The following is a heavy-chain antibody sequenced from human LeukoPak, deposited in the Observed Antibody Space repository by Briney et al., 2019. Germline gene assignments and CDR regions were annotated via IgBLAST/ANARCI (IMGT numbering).Heavy chain of an antibody. D-gene: IGHD2-15*01. V-gene: IGHV4-38-2*02. CDR2: IYHSGST. Sequence: SETLSLTCTVSGYSISSGYYWGWIRQPPGKGLEWIGSIYHSGSTYYNPSLKSRVTISVDTSKNQFSLKLSSVTAADTAVYYCASSYCSGGSCYDAFDIWGQGTTVTVSS. CDR1: GYSISSGYY. CDR3: ASSYCSGGSCYDAFDI. J-gene: IGHJ3*02.